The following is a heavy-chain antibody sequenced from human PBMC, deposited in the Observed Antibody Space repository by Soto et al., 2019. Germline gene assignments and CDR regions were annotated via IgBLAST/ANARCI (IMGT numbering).Heavy chain of an antibody. V-gene: IGHV4-34*01. Sequence: SETLSLTCAVYGGSFSGYYWSWIRQPPGKGLEWIGEINHSGSTNYNPSLKSRVTISVDTSKNQFSLKLSSVTAADTAVYYCARSGGDYGDYRLVYWGQGTLVTVSS. CDR2: INHSGST. CDR1: GGSFSGYY. J-gene: IGHJ4*02. CDR3: ARSGGDYGDYRLVY. D-gene: IGHD4-17*01.